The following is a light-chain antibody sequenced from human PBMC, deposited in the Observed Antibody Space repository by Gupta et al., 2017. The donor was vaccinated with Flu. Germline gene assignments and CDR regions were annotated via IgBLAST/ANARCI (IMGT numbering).Light chain of an antibody. Sequence: QTALTQPRSVSGSPGQSVTISSTGTSRYVGGYDYVSGYQQHPGKAPKHMIYDFSKRPSGVPNRFSCSKSGTAASPTITGLQAEDEADYYCCSHAGSNTYVVFGGGTKLTVL. V-gene: IGLV2-11*01. J-gene: IGLJ2*01. CDR3: CSHAGSNTYVV. CDR1: SRYVGGYDY. CDR2: DFS.